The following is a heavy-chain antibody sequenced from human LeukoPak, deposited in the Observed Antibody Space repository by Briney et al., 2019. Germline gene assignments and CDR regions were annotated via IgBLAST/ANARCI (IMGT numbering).Heavy chain of an antibody. Sequence: PSETLSLTCTVSSGSFSNSYWSWIRQPPGKGLEWIGYISYTWSTNYHPSFKSRVTMSIDTSKNQFSLNLTSVTAADTAVYYCARTDYYGGGIFYYYGSDLWGQGTMVTVSS. J-gene: IGHJ3*01. D-gene: IGHD3-10*01. CDR1: SGSFSNSY. CDR3: ARTDYYGGGIFYYYGSDL. V-gene: IGHV4-59*01. CDR2: ISYTWST.